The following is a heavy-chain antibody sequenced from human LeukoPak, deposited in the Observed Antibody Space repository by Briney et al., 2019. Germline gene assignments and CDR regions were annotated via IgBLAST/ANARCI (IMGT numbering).Heavy chain of an antibody. CDR1: GFTFSSYA. CDR3: AKMGSGYSPLDY. CDR2: ISYDGSNK. Sequence: GGSLRLSCAASGFTFSSYAMHWVRQAPGKGLEWVAVISYDGSNKYYADSVKGRFTISRDNSKNTLYLQMNSLRAEDTAVYYCAKMGSGYSPLDYWGQGTPVTVSS. D-gene: IGHD3-22*01. V-gene: IGHV3-30-3*02. J-gene: IGHJ4*02.